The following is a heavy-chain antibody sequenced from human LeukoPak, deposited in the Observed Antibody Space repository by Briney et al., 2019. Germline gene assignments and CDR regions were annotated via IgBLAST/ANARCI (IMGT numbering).Heavy chain of an antibody. D-gene: IGHD5-24*01. CDR1: GFTVSSKY. Sequence: GGSLRLSCATSGFTVSSKYMSWIRQAPGKGLEWVAVVRKVGTTVYIDSVKGRFAISRDTSKNTLNLQMNSLRAEDTAVYYCAREGEKGDGYNHGFDYWGQGTLVTVSS. V-gene: IGHV3-53*01. J-gene: IGHJ4*02. CDR3: AREGEKGDGYNHGFDY. CDR2: VRKVGTT.